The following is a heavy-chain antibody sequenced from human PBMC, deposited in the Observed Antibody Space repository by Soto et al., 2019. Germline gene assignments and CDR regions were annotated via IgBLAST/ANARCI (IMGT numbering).Heavy chain of an antibody. CDR3: SRGDYYGDYKTH. J-gene: IGHJ4*02. Sequence: QVQLVESGGGVVQPGRPLRLSCAASGYTFSRYAMHWVHQAQGKVMERVAVISYDGSNKYYADSVKGRFTISRDNSKNTLYLQMNSLRAEDTAGYYCSRGDYYGDYKTHWGQGTLVTVSS. CDR1: GYTFSRYA. CDR2: ISYDGSNK. D-gene: IGHD4-17*01. V-gene: IGHV3-30-3*01.